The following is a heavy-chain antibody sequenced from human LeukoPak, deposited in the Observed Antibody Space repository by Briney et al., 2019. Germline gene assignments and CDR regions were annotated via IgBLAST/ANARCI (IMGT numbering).Heavy chain of an antibody. CDR3: ARDHHRRLYDSQARDTFDI. D-gene: IGHD3-22*01. J-gene: IGHJ3*02. CDR2: ISWNSGSI. V-gene: IGHV3-9*01. CDR1: GFTFDDYA. Sequence: GGSLRLSCAASGFTFDDYAMHWVRQAPGKGLEWVSGISWNSGSIGYADSVKGRFTISRDNAKNSLYLQMNSLRAEDTALYYCARDHHRRLYDSQARDTFDIWAKGQWSPSLQ.